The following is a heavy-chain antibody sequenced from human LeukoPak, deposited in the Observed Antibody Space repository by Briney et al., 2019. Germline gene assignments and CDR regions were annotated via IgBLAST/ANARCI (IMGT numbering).Heavy chain of an antibody. CDR2: IHYSGST. CDR3: ARVKEVTGPYFDL. CDR1: GGSISSSSYY. Sequence: SETLSLTCTVSGGSISSSSYYWGWIRQPPGKGLEWIGSIHYSGSTYYNPSLKSRVTISVETSKNQFSLKLSSATAADTAVYYCARVKEVTGPYFDLWGQGTLVTVSS. J-gene: IGHJ4*02. V-gene: IGHV4-39*07. D-gene: IGHD3-9*01.